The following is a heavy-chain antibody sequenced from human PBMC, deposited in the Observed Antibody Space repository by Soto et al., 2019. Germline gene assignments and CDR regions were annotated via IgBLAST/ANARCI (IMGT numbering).Heavy chain of an antibody. V-gene: IGHV4-30-2*01. CDR1: GGSISNAAYS. D-gene: IGHD5-18*01. J-gene: IGHJ4*02. Sequence: SETLSLTCTVSGGSISNAAYSWSWIRQPPGKGLEWIGYIYPSGMPFYNPSLRSRVTISIDRSNDQFSLNLKSVTAADTAVYYCARERGGYGLFDSWGQGTLVTVPQ. CDR3: ARERGGYGLFDS. CDR2: IYPSGMP.